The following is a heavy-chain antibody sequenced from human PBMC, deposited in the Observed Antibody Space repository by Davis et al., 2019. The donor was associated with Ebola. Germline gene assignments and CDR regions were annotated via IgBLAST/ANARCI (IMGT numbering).Heavy chain of an antibody. V-gene: IGHV4-59*01. D-gene: IGHD3-10*01. CDR1: GGSISSYY. CDR3: ARVLLLWCMDV. J-gene: IGHJ6*02. CDR2: IYYSGST. Sequence: SETLSLTCTVSGGSISSYYWSWIRQPPGKGLEWIGYIYYSGSTNYNPSLKSRVTISVDTSKNQFSLKLSPVTAADTAVYYCARVLLLWCMDVWGQGTTVTVSS.